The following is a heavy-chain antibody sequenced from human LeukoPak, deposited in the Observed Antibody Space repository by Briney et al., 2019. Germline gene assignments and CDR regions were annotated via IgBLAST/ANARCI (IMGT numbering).Heavy chain of an antibody. V-gene: IGHV3-23*01. CDR2: ITGSGGAT. D-gene: IGHD4-11*01. Sequence: GGSLRLSCAASGFTFRSYAMSWVRQAPGKGLEWVSGITGSGGATYYADSVKGRFTISRDNSKNTLYLQVDTLRAEDTAVYYCARGLQSSDYYYYGMDVWGQGTTVTVSS. CDR3: ARGLQSSDYYYYGMDV. J-gene: IGHJ6*02. CDR1: GFTFRSYA.